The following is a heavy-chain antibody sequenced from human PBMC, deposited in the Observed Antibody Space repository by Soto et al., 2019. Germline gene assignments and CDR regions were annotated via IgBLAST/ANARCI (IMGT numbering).Heavy chain of an antibody. D-gene: IGHD4-17*01. V-gene: IGHV1-69*02. CDR1: GDTFSSYT. Sequence: QVQLVQSGAEVKQPGSSVKVSCKASGDTFSSYTFSWVRQAPGQGLEWMGRIIPILAVTSYAQQFQGRVTSTXXKSTSTAYMELSSLRSEDTAVYYCASGDYGGNSDYWGQGTLVTVSS. J-gene: IGHJ4*02. CDR2: IIPILAVT. CDR3: ASGDYGGNSDY.